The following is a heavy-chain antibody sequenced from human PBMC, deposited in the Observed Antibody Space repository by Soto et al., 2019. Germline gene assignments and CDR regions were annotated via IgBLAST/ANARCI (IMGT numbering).Heavy chain of an antibody. J-gene: IGHJ5*02. D-gene: IGHD3-10*01. V-gene: IGHV1-8*01. Sequence: ASVKVSCKASGYTFTNYDINWVRQATGRGLEWMGWMNPNNANTGYAQKFQGRITMTRNTSIGTAYMELSSLRSEDTAVYYCARESQSISMVRGAFGPLKKSWFDPWGQGTLVTVSS. CDR1: GYTFTNYD. CDR2: MNPNNANT. CDR3: ARESQSISMVRGAFGPLKKSWFDP.